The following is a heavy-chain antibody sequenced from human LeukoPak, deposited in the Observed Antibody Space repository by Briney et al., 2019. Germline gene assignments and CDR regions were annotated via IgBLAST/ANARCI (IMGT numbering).Heavy chain of an antibody. J-gene: IGHJ4*02. D-gene: IGHD3-10*01. CDR3: ARDRSAMVRGIFDY. CDR1: GFTSSSYS. Sequence: GGSLRLSCAASGFTSSSYSMNWVRQAPGKGLEWVSSISGSSSYIYYADSVKGRFTISRDNAKNSLYLQMNSLRAEDTAVYYCARDRSAMVRGIFDYWGQGTLVTVSS. CDR2: ISGSSSYI. V-gene: IGHV3-21*01.